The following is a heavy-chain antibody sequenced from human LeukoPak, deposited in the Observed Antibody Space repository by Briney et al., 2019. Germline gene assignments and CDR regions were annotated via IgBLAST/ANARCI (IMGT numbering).Heavy chain of an antibody. CDR3: ARAPSDIGGYYPAYFRH. V-gene: IGHV3-74*01. Sequence: QPGGSLRLSCAAAGFTFSNYWMHWVRQAPGEGLVWVSRIKSDVRTNYADPGKGGFTISRDNAKNTGTRQRNSRKAEHTGVYYCARAPSDIGGYYPAYFRHWGQGTLVTVSS. D-gene: IGHD3-22*01. CDR1: GFTFSNYW. CDR2: IKSDVRT. J-gene: IGHJ1*01.